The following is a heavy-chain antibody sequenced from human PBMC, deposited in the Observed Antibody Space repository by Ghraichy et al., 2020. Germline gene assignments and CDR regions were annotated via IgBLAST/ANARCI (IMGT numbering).Heavy chain of an antibody. V-gene: IGHV3-53*01. Sequence: GESLNISCAASGFTVSSNYMSWVRQAPGKGLEWVSVIYSGGSTYYADSVKGRFTISRDNSKNTLYLQMNSLRAEDTAVYYCASLGYCSSTSCYEHYYYGMDVGGQGTTVTVSS. CDR1: GFTVSSNY. CDR3: ASLGYCSSTSCYEHYYYGMDV. D-gene: IGHD2-2*01. CDR2: IYSGGST. J-gene: IGHJ6*02.